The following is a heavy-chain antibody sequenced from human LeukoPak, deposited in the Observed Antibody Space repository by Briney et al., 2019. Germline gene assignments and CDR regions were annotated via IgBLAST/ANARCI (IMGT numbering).Heavy chain of an antibody. CDR2: VGHSGSA. CDR3: ARSSSGYYYVDY. Sequence: PSETLSLTCAVSGGSFSAFFWRWIRQPPGKGLEWIGDVGHSGSADYNPSLKSRVTISVDTSKNQFSLKLSSVTAADTAVYYCARSSSGYYYVDYWGQGTLVTVSS. D-gene: IGHD3-22*01. V-gene: IGHV4-34*01. J-gene: IGHJ4*02. CDR1: GGSFSAFF.